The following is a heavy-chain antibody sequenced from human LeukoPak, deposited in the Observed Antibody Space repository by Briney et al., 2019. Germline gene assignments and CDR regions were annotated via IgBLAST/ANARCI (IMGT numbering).Heavy chain of an antibody. CDR3: AREGGWYCSSTSCYLDY. J-gene: IGHJ4*02. CDR2: ISAYNGNT. Sequence: EASVKVSCKASGYTFTSYGISWVRQAPGQGLEWVGWISAYNGNTNYAQKLQGRVTMTTDTSTSTAYMELRSLRSDDTAVYYCAREGGWYCSSTSCYLDYWGQGTLVTVSS. CDR1: GYTFTSYG. D-gene: IGHD2-2*01. V-gene: IGHV1-18*01.